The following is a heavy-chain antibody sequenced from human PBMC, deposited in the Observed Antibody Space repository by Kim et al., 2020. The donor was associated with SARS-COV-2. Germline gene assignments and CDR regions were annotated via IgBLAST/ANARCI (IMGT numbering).Heavy chain of an antibody. CDR3: TREAITPGPFDF. Sequence: GGSLRLSCAASRFTFSNYWMSWVRHAPGKGLEWVANIKEDGSEKNYVDSVKGRFTISRDNAKKSLFLQMNSLRAEDTAVYYCTREAITPGPFDFWGQGTL. J-gene: IGHJ4*02. CDR1: RFTFSNYW. CDR2: IKEDGSEK. V-gene: IGHV3-7*03. D-gene: IGHD1-20*01.